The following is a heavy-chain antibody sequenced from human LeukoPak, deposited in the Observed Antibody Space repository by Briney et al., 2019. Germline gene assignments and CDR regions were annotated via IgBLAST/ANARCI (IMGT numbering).Heavy chain of an antibody. V-gene: IGHV4-39*01. Sequence: LSETLSLTCTVSGGSISSSSYYWGWIRQPPGKGLEWIGSIYYSGSTYYNPSLKSRVTISVDTSKNQFSLKLSSVTAADTAVYYCARHAKSSSELLWFGELGNWFDPWGQGTLVTVSS. J-gene: IGHJ5*02. CDR3: ARHAKSSSELLWFGELGNWFDP. CDR2: IYYSGST. D-gene: IGHD3-10*01. CDR1: GGSISSSSYY.